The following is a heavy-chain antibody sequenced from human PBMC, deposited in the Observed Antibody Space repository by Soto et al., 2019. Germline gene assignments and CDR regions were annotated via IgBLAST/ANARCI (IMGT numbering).Heavy chain of an antibody. D-gene: IGHD3-10*01. Sequence: QVQLVQSGAEVKKPGASVKVSCKASGYTFTSYDITWARQAPGQGLEWMGWMTPNSGNTGYAQKFQGKVTMIRNTAISTGYMGVSSLRSDYTAVYYSASEKGVTMVRGVYYYCMDVSGHGTTVAV. J-gene: IGHJ6*02. V-gene: IGHV1-8*01. CDR2: MTPNSGNT. CDR1: GYTFTSYD. CDR3: ASEKGVTMVRGVYYYCMDV.